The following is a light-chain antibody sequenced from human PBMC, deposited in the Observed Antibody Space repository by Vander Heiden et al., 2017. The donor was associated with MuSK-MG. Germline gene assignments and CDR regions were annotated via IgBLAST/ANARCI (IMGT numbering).Light chain of an antibody. J-gene: IGKJ2*03. CDR3: QQRSIWPRS. Sequence: EIVLTQSPATLSLSPGERATLSCRASQSVSPYLAWYQQKPGQAPRLLIYDASNRASGIPARFSGSGSGTDFTLTISSLDPEDFAVYYCQQRSIWPRSFGQGTKLEIK. CDR1: QSVSPY. V-gene: IGKV3-11*01. CDR2: DAS.